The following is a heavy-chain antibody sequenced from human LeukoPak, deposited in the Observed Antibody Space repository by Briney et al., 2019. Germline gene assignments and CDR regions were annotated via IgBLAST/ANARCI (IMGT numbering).Heavy chain of an antibody. CDR3: AKDIVDSYGFSESDY. J-gene: IGHJ4*02. D-gene: IGHD5-18*01. CDR2: ISWNGRNT. Sequence: GGSLRLSCAASGFTFDDYDLNWVRQAPGKGLEWVSGISWNGRNTAYAESLKGRFTISRDNAKNSLYLQMNSLRAEDTAVYYCAKDIVDSYGFSESDYWGQGTLVTVSS. V-gene: IGHV3-20*04. CDR1: GFTFDDYD.